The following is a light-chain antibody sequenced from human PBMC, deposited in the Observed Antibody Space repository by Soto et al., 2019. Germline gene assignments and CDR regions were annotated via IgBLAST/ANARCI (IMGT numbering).Light chain of an antibody. J-gene: IGKJ5*01. Sequence: EIVLTQSPGTLSLSPGERATLSCRASQSVSGSYLAWYQQKPGQAPRLLIYGASSRATGIPDRFSGSGSGTDFTLPISRLEPEDLAVYYCQQYGGSPLITFGQGTRLEIK. CDR3: QQYGGSPLIT. V-gene: IGKV3-20*01. CDR2: GAS. CDR1: QSVSGSY.